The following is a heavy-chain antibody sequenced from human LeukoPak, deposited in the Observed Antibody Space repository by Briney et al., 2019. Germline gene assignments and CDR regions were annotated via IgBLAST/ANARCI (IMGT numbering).Heavy chain of an antibody. CDR2: IRYDGSNK. J-gene: IGHJ3*02. CDR1: GFTFSSYA. D-gene: IGHD3-16*02. V-gene: IGHV3-30*02. Sequence: GGSLRLSCAASGFTFSSYAMHWVRQAPGKGLEWVAFIRYDGSNKYYADSVKGRFTISRDNSKNTLYLQMNTLRAEDTAVYYCARVKGYPDDAFDIWGQGTMVTVSS. CDR3: ARVKGYPDDAFDI.